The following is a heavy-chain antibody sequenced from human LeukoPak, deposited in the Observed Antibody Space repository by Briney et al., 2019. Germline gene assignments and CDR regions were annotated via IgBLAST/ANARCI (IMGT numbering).Heavy chain of an antibody. J-gene: IGHJ6*03. CDR3: ARDGDYYYYYMDV. D-gene: IGHD3-10*01. V-gene: IGHV1-46*01. Sequence: RASVKVSCKASGYTFTSYYMHWVRQAPGQGLEWMGIINPSGGSASYAQKFQGRVTMTRDTSTSTAYMELRSLRSDDTAVYYCARDGDYYYYYMDVWGKGTTATVSS. CDR1: GYTFTSYY. CDR2: INPSGGSA.